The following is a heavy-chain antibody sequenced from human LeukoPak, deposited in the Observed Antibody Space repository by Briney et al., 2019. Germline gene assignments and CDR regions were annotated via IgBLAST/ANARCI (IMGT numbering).Heavy chain of an antibody. CDR3: ARNESVLGTTGLNDFFDD. J-gene: IGHJ4*02. Sequence: SETLSLTCTVSGDSIDSYYWSWIRQPPGKGLEWIGYIYYTGSTESHPSLKSRVTISLDTSKNQFSLKLTSVTAADTAVYYCARNESVLGTTGLNDFFDDWGQGTLVTVSS. V-gene: IGHV4-59*01. CDR2: IYYTGST. CDR1: GDSIDSYY. D-gene: IGHD1-26*01.